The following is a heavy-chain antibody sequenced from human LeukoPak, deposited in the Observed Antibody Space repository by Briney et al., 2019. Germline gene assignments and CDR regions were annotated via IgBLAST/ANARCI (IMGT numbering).Heavy chain of an antibody. D-gene: IGHD6-13*01. CDR3: ARADSSSWFDY. V-gene: IGHV3-11*05. Sequence: GGSLRLSCAASGFTFSNAWMSWVRQAPGKGLEWVSHISGSSGYTNYAESVKGRFTISRDNGKNSLYLRMDRLRPEDTAVYYCARADSSSWFDYWGQGALITVSS. J-gene: IGHJ4*02. CDR2: ISGSSGYT. CDR1: GFTFSNAW.